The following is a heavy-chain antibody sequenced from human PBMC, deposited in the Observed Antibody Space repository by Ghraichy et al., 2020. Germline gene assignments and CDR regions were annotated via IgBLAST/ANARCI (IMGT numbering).Heavy chain of an antibody. V-gene: IGHV3-23*01. CDR2: ISGSGGST. CDR1: GFTFSSYA. CDR3: AKDDLTVVVASTPYYFDY. Sequence: GGSLRLSCAASGFTFSSYAMSWVRQAPGKGLEWVSAISGSGGSTYYADSVKGRFTISRDNSKNTLYLQMNSLSAEDTAVYYCAKDDLTVVVASTPYYFDYWGQGTLVTVSS. J-gene: IGHJ4*02. D-gene: IGHD2-15*01.